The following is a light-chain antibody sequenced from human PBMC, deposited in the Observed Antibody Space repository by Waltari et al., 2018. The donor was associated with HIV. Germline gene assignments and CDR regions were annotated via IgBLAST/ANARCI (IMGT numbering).Light chain of an antibody. J-gene: IGLJ3*02. CDR2: GVN. CDR3: TSHTLTRILL. Sequence: QSALTQPASMSGSPGQSITISCTGSSLDLGLYAFVSCYKHLPNTAPQLIIYGVNRRPPGVTSRFSASKSGDVASLTISGLHTEDEADYYCTSHTLTRILLFGGGTRLTVL. CDR1: SLDLGLYAF. V-gene: IGLV2-14*01.